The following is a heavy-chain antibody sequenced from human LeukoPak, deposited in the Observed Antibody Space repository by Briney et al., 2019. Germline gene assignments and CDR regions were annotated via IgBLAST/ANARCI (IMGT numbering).Heavy chain of an antibody. Sequence: AGGSLRLSCAASGFTFSSYGMHWVRQAPGKGLEWVAVICYDESNKYYADSVKGRFTISRDNSKNTLYLQMNSLRAEDTAVYYCARVLGPRTSGYYYFDYWGQGTLVTVSS. V-gene: IGHV3-33*01. J-gene: IGHJ4*02. CDR2: ICYDESNK. D-gene: IGHD3-9*01. CDR1: GFTFSSYG. CDR3: ARVLGPRTSGYYYFDY.